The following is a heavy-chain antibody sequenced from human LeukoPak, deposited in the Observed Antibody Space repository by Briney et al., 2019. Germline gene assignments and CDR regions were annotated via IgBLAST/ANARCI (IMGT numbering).Heavy chain of an antibody. CDR2: IDPNSGGT. J-gene: IGHJ4*02. V-gene: IGHV1-2*02. Sequence: GASVKVSCKASGYTFTSYYMGWVRQAPGRGLEWMGWIDPNSGGTDYAQKFQGRVTMTRDTSIATAYMDLSRLISDDTAVYYCARDREGLAYFDFWGQGTLVTVSS. D-gene: IGHD3/OR15-3a*01. CDR3: ARDREGLAYFDF. CDR1: GYTFTSYY.